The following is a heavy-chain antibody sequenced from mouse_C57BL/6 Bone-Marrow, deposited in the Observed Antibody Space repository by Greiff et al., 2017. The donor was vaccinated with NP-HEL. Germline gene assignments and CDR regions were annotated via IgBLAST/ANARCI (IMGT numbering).Heavy chain of an antibody. Sequence: VQLQQSGAELVKPGASVKISCKASGYAFSSYWMNWVKQRPGKGLEWIGQIYPGDGDTNYNGKFKGKATLTAAKSSSTAYMQLSSLTSEDSAVYFCARYYGSSYYFDYGGQGTTLTVSS. CDR1: GYAFSSYW. J-gene: IGHJ2*01. D-gene: IGHD1-1*01. CDR3: ARYYGSSYYFDY. V-gene: IGHV1-80*01. CDR2: IYPGDGDT.